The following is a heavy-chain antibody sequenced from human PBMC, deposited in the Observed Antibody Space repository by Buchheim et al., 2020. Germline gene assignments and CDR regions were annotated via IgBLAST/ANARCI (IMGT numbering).Heavy chain of an antibody. J-gene: IGHJ4*02. CDR2: ISSSSSSI. D-gene: IGHD4-17*01. Sequence: EVQLVESGGGLVQPGGSLRLSCAASGFTFSSYSMNWVRQAPGMGLEWVSYISSSSSSIYYADSVKGRFTISRANAKNSLSLQMNSLRDEDTAVYYCARDRYGDYLIDYWGQGTL. CDR3: ARDRYGDYLIDY. CDR1: GFTFSSYS. V-gene: IGHV3-48*02.